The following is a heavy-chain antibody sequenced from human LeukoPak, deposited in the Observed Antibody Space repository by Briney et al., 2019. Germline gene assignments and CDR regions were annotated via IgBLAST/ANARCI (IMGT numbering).Heavy chain of an antibody. J-gene: IGHJ4*02. D-gene: IGHD6-19*01. CDR1: GFTFSSYE. V-gene: IGHV3-48*03. Sequence: GGSLRLSCAASGFTFSSYEMNWVRQAPGKGLEWVSYIGSSGSTIYYADSVKGRFTISRDNAKNSLYLHMNSLRAEDTAVYYCAGGQMFTSGGFDNWGQGALVTVSS. CDR2: IGSSGSTI. CDR3: AGGQMFTSGGFDN.